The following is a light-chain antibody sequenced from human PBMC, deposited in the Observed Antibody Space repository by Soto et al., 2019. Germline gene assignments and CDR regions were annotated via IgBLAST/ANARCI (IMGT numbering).Light chain of an antibody. V-gene: IGKV1-5*03. CDR3: QQYDNYPFT. J-gene: IGKJ3*01. CDR1: QNIDIW. Sequence: DIQMTQSPSTLSAPVGDRVTITCRARQNIDIWLAWYQQKPGKAPKLLIYKASSLESGVPSRFSGSGSGTEFALTISSLQPDDFTTYPCQQYDNYPFTFGPGTKVDIK. CDR2: KAS.